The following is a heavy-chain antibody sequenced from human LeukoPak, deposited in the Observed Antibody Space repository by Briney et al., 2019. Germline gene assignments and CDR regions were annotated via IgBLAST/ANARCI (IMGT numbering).Heavy chain of an antibody. CDR3: ARGPVASPGMAQTIRRVWFDP. D-gene: IGHD4-23*01. CDR2: MNPNSGNT. CDR1: GYTFTSYD. J-gene: IGHJ5*02. V-gene: IGHV1-8*01. Sequence: GASVKVSCKASGYTFTSYDINWVRQATGQGLEWMGWMNPNSGNTGYAQKFQGRVTMTRNTSISTAYMELSSLRSEDTAVYYCARGPVASPGMAQTIRRVWFDPWGQGTLVTVSS.